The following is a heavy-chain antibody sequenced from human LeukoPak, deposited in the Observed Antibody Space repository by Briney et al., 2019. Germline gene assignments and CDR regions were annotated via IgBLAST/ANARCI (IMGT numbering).Heavy chain of an antibody. CDR2: INQNGSEK. CDR3: ERVSSSGWDYYCYFYMDV. J-gene: IGHJ6*03. V-gene: IGHV3-7*01. Sequence: GGSLRLSCAASGFIFTSYSMTWVRQAPGKGLEWVANINQNGSEKYYVDAVKGRFTICRDNAKNSLYLQMNSLRADDTAVYYCERVSSSGWDYYCYFYMDVWGKGTTVSVSS. CDR1: GFIFTSYS. D-gene: IGHD6-19*01.